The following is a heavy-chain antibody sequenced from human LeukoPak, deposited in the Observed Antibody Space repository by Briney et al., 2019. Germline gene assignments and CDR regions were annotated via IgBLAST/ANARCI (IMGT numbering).Heavy chain of an antibody. J-gene: IGHJ4*02. CDR3: ARVVVYGVLSFDY. CDR2: ISWNSGSI. D-gene: IGHD2-8*02. Sequence: TGGSLRLSCAASGFTFDDYAMHWVRQAPGKGLEWVSGISWNSGSIGYADSVKGRFTISRDNAKNSLYLQMNSLRDEDTAVYYCARVVVYGVLSFDYWGQGTLVTVSS. V-gene: IGHV3-9*01. CDR1: GFTFDDYA.